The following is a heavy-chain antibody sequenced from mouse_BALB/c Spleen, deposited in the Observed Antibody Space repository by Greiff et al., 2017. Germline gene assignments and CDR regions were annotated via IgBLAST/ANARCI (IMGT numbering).Heavy chain of an antibody. Sequence: EVQLQQSGAELVKPGASVKLSCTASGFNIKDTYMHWVKQRPEQGLEWIGRIDPANGNTKYDPKFQGKATITADTSSNTAYLQLSSLTSEDTAVYYCARWVDYGYYYAMDYWGQGTSVTVSS. CDR3: ARWVDYGYYYAMDY. D-gene: IGHD1-2*01. J-gene: IGHJ4*01. V-gene: IGHV14-3*02. CDR2: IDPANGNT. CDR1: GFNIKDTY.